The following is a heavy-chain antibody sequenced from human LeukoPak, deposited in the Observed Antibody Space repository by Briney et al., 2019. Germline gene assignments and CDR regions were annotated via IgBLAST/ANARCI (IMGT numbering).Heavy chain of an antibody. CDR3: ARGVAGGDF. CDR2: VNPDSGKT. Sequence: GASVKVSCKASGYTFISREINWVRPATGQGLEWMGWVNPDSGKTAYAQKFQGRLIMTRNTSINTVYMELGSLKSEDTAVYYCARGVAGGDFWGQGTLVTVSS. J-gene: IGHJ4*02. V-gene: IGHV1-8*01. D-gene: IGHD6-19*01. CDR1: GYTFISRE.